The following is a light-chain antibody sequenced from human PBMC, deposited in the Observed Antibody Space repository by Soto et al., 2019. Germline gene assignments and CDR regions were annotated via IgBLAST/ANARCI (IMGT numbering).Light chain of an antibody. CDR2: GAS. CDR3: QQYGSSPGT. CDR1: QSVSHK. V-gene: IGKV3-20*01. J-gene: IGKJ1*01. Sequence: EMVMTQAPATLSVSPAERATLSCRASQSVSHKLAWYQQKIGQAPRLLIYGASTRATGIPARFSGSGSGTDFNLTISRLEPEDFAVYYCQQYGSSPGTFGQGTKVDIK.